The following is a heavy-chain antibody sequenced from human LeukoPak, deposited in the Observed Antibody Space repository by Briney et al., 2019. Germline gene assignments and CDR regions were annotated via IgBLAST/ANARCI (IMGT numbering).Heavy chain of an antibody. CDR1: GFTFSSYA. CDR2: ISGSGGST. CDR3: AKAEEGDLSYYFDY. V-gene: IGHV3-23*01. D-gene: IGHD3-10*01. Sequence: GGSLRLSCAASGFTFSSYAMSWVRQAPGKGLEWVSAISGSGGSTYYADSVKGRFTISRDNSKNTLYLQVNSLRAEDTAVYYCAKAEEGDLSYYFDYWGQGTLVTVSS. J-gene: IGHJ4*02.